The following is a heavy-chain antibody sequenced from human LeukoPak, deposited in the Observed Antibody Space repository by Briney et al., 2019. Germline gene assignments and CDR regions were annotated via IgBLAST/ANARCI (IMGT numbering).Heavy chain of an antibody. Sequence: PGGSLRLSCAASGFTFSSYGMHWVRQAPGKGLEWVAFIRYDGSNKYYADSVKGRFTISRDNSKNTLYLQMNSLRAEDTAVYYCAKDPKSSGWYGGYYYYYYMDVWGKGTTVTISS. J-gene: IGHJ6*03. V-gene: IGHV3-30*02. D-gene: IGHD6-19*01. CDR2: IRYDGSNK. CDR3: AKDPKSSGWYGGYYYYYYMDV. CDR1: GFTFSSYG.